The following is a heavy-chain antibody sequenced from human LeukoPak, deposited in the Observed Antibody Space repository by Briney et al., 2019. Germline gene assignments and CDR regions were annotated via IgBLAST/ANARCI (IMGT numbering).Heavy chain of an antibody. Sequence: ASVKVSCKASGYTFTSYAMNWVRQAPGQGLEWMGWINTNTGNPTYAQGFTGRFVFSLDTSVSTAYLQISSLKAEDTAVYYCARLQMTTVTTDLHADYWGQGTLVTVSS. J-gene: IGHJ4*02. CDR2: INTNTGNP. CDR1: GYTFTSYA. CDR3: ARLQMTTVTTDLHADY. D-gene: IGHD4-17*01. V-gene: IGHV7-4-1*02.